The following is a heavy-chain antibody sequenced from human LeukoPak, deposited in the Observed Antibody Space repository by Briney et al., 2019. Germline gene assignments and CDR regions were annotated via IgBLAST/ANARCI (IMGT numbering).Heavy chain of an antibody. D-gene: IGHD1-14*01. Sequence: PGGSLRLSCVASGFTVSSNYMRWVRQAPGKGLEWVSVIYSGTYTYYADSMKGRFTISRDNSKNMVYLQMNSLRVDDTAVYYCARVTRNDAFDIWGQGTMVTVSS. V-gene: IGHV3-66*01. J-gene: IGHJ3*02. CDR2: IYSGTYT. CDR3: ARVTRNDAFDI. CDR1: GFTVSSNY.